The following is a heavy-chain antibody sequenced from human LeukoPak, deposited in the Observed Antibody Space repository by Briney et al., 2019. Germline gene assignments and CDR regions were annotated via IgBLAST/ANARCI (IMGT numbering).Heavy chain of an antibody. Sequence: QPGGSLRLSCAGSGFTFNNYPISWVRQTPGKGLEWVSAISGSGGSTYYADSVKGRFTISRDNSKNTLYLQMNSLRAEDTAVYYCAKDPRYSYGYYFDYWGQGTLVTVSS. J-gene: IGHJ4*02. V-gene: IGHV3-23*01. D-gene: IGHD5-18*01. CDR3: AKDPRYSYGYYFDY. CDR1: GFTFNNYP. CDR2: ISGSGGST.